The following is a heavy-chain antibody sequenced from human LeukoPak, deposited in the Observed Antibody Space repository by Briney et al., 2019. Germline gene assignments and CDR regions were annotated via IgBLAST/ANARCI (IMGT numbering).Heavy chain of an antibody. CDR2: ISSNGGST. CDR1: GFTFSSYA. D-gene: IGHD1-26*01. V-gene: IGHV3-64*01. CDR3: ARDALPEGATRYNWFDP. J-gene: IGHJ5*02. Sequence: GGSLRLSCAASGFTFSSYAMHWVRQAPGKGLEYVSAISSNGGSTYYANSVKGRFTISRDNSKNTLYLQMGSLRAEDMAVYYCARDALPEGATRYNWFDPWGQGTLVTVSS.